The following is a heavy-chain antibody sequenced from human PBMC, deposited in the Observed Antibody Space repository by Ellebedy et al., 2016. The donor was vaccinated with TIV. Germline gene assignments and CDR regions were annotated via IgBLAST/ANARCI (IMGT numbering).Heavy chain of an antibody. Sequence: GGSLRLXCAASGFTFSTYWMHWVRQAPGKGLVWVSHIKNDGTYTNYADSVRGRFTISRDNAKNTLSLQMNSLRADDTAVYYCAAAFDFWGQGTMVSVSS. CDR3: AAAFDF. V-gene: IGHV3-74*01. CDR2: IKNDGTYT. CDR1: GFTFSTYW. J-gene: IGHJ3*01.